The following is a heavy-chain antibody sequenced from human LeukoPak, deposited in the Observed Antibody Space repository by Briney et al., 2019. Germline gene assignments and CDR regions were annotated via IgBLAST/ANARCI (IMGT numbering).Heavy chain of an antibody. Sequence: SVKVSCKASGGTCSSYAISWVRQAPGQGLEWMGGIIPIFGTANYAQKFQGRVTITADESTRTAYMELSSLRSEDTAVYYCARVRRGCSGGSCYGNFQHWGQGTLVTVSS. D-gene: IGHD2-15*01. J-gene: IGHJ1*01. CDR3: ARVRRGCSGGSCYGNFQH. V-gene: IGHV1-69*13. CDR2: IIPIFGTA. CDR1: GGTCSSYA.